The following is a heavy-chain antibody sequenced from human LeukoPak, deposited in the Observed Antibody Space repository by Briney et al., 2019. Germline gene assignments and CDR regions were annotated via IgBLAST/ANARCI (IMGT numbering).Heavy chain of an antibody. CDR1: QFTFSNYA. Sequence: GGSLRLSCAASQFTFSNYAMSWVRQAPGTGLEWVANIKQDGSDRNYVTSVRGRFTISRDNAESSLYLQMNSLRVEDTAVYYCVRNLAVAGTCFDSWGQGTLVTVSS. CDR3: VRNLAVAGTCFDS. D-gene: IGHD6-19*01. V-gene: IGHV3-7*03. CDR2: IKQDGSDR. J-gene: IGHJ4*02.